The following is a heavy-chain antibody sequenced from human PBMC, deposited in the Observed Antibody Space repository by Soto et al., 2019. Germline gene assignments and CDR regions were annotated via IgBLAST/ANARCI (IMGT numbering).Heavy chain of an antibody. Sequence: QVQLQESGPGLVKPSGTLSLTCAVSGDSVRSPYYWCWVRQPPGKGLEWIGEVFHTGTTSDNPSLSHRVTISMEKSSNQFSLGRPSVTAADTAGYYGARSAGWYAVHSWGPGTLVIVSS. D-gene: IGHD6-19*01. J-gene: IGHJ4*02. CDR2: VFHTGTT. V-gene: IGHV4-4*02. CDR3: ARSAGWYAVHS. CDR1: GDSVRSPYY.